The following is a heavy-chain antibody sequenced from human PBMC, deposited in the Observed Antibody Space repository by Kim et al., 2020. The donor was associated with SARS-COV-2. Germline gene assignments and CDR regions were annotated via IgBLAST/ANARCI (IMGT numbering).Heavy chain of an antibody. V-gene: IGHV1-2*02. J-gene: IGHJ3*02. D-gene: IGHD1-26*01. Sequence: TNYAQKFQGRVTMTRETSISTAYMELSRLRSDDTAVYYCARVGSYDAFDIWGQGTMVTVSS. CDR2: T. CDR3: ARVGSYDAFDI.